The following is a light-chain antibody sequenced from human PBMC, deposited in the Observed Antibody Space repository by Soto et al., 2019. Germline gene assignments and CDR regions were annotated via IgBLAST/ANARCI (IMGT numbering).Light chain of an antibody. CDR2: SNN. J-gene: IGLJ1*01. Sequence: QSVLTQPPSASGTPGQRVTISCSGSRSSVGSNTVNWYQHLPGTAPKLLIYSNNHRPSGVPDRFSASKAGASASLAISGLQSEDEGDYYCAAWDASLGGFYVFGSGTKGTAL. V-gene: IGLV1-44*01. CDR1: RSSVGSNT. CDR3: AAWDASLGGFYV.